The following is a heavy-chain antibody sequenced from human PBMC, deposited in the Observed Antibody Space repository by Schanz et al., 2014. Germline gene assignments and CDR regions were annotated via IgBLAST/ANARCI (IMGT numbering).Heavy chain of an antibody. CDR1: GFTFSTYA. CDR3: ARWFLIRGVILDS. J-gene: IGHJ4*02. CDR2: INTGGDST. Sequence: EVKLLESGGTLVRPGGSLRLSCAASGFTFSTYAMAWVRQAPGKGLECVSSINTGGDSTYYADSVKGRFTISRDNSRNTVYLQMNSLRADDTAMYYCARWFLIRGVILDSWGQGTLVTVSS. V-gene: IGHV3-23*01. D-gene: IGHD3-10*01.